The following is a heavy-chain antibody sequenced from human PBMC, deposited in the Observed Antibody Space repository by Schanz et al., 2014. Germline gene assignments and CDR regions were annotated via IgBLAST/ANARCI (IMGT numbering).Heavy chain of an antibody. J-gene: IGHJ2*01. CDR2: INPSGGST. CDR1: GYTFTGYY. CDR3: ARTSQAGWVPIFYWNFDL. D-gene: IGHD3-9*01. V-gene: IGHV1-46*01. Sequence: QVQLVQSGAEVKKPGASVKVSCKASGYTFTGYYMHWVRQAPGQGLEWMGIINPSGGSTTYAQKFQGRVTMTSDTSTSTVYMELSSLRSEDTAVYYCARTSQAGWVPIFYWNFDLWGRGALVTVSS.